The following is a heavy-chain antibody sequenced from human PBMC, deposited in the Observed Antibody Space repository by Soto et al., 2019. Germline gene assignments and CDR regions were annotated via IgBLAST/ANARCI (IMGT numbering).Heavy chain of an antibody. V-gene: IGHV3-23*05. Sequence: GGALRRSCAGGGLTFSTYAMRWVRQAPGKGLECVSGIYGSGRGIEYADSVKGRFTISRDNSKNTVYLQMTDLRADDTAVYYCAKDAVYNDGLWLMDHWGQGTQVTVSS. CDR3: AKDAVYNDGLWLMDH. CDR1: GLTFSTYA. J-gene: IGHJ4*02. CDR2: IYGSGRGI. D-gene: IGHD2-21*01.